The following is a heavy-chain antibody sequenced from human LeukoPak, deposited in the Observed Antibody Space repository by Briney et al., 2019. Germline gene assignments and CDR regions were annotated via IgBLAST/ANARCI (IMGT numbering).Heavy chain of an antibody. Sequence: PGGSLRLSCAASGFTFSSYGMHWVRQAPGKGLEWVAVIWCDGSNKYYADSVKGRFTISRDNSKNTLYLQMNSLRAEDTAVYYCAKGGDSYGNFDIWGQGTMVTVSS. J-gene: IGHJ3*02. CDR3: AKGGDSYGNFDI. CDR1: GFTFSSYG. D-gene: IGHD5-18*01. CDR2: IWCDGSNK. V-gene: IGHV3-30*02.